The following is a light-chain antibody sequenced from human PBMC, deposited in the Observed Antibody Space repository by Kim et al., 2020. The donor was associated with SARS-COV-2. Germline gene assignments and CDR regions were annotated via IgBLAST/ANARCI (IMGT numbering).Light chain of an antibody. CDR2: KAS. Sequence: ASVGDRVTITCRASQSIGTWLAWYQQKPGKAPNLLIYKASSLESGGPSRFSGSGSGTEFTLTISSLQPDDFATYYCQQYDSYPITFGQGTRLEIK. J-gene: IGKJ5*01. V-gene: IGKV1-5*03. CDR3: QQYDSYPIT. CDR1: QSIGTW.